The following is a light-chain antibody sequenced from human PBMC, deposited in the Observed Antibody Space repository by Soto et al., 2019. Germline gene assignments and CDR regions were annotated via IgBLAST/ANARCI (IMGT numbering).Light chain of an antibody. CDR2: DVY. CDR3: TSYTTANTLA. V-gene: IGLV2-14*01. Sequence: QPVLTQPASVSGSPGQSITISCTGTSSDIGAYNYVSWFQQYAGKAPKCVIYDVYNRPSGVSNRFSGSKSGNMASLTISGLQAEDEGDYYCTSYTTANTLALGGGTKLTVL. J-gene: IGLJ2*01. CDR1: SSDIGAYNY.